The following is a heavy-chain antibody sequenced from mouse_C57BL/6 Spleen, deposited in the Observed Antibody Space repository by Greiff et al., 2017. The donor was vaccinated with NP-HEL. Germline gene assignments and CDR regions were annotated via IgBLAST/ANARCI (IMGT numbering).Heavy chain of an antibody. D-gene: IGHD2-10*01. CDR1: GYAFSSSW. CDR3: ARAYYGNRFAY. V-gene: IGHV1-82*01. Sequence: VKLQESGPELVKPGASVKISCKASGYAFSSSWMNWVKQRPGKGLEWIGRIYPGDGDTNYNGKFKGKATLTADKSSSTAYMQLSSLTSEDSAVYFCARAYYGNRFAYWGQGTLVTVSA. J-gene: IGHJ3*01. CDR2: IYPGDGDT.